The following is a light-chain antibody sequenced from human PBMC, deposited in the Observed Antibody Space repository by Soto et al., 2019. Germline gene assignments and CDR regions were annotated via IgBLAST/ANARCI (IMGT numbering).Light chain of an antibody. J-gene: IGKJ4*01. V-gene: IGKV3-15*01. CDR1: QSVSRN. CDR3: QQYNNRPLT. Sequence: EIVMTQSPATLFVSPGEKTTLSCRASQSVSRNLAWYQQKPGQTPSLLIYGTSTRANGVPARFSASGAGTEFTLTISSLQSEDFAVYYCQQYNNRPLTFGGGTKVEIK. CDR2: GTS.